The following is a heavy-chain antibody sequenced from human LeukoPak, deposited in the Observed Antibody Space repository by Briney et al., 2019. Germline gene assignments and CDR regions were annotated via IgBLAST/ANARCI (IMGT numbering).Heavy chain of an antibody. CDR2: ISAYNGNT. CDR1: GYTFTSYG. Sequence: GASVKVSCKASGYTFTSYGISWVRQAPGQGLEWMGWISAYNGNTNYAQKVQGRVTMTTDTSTTTAYMELRSLTSDDTAMYYCARASAAAIGYYGLDVWGQGTTVTVSS. V-gene: IGHV1-18*01. CDR3: ARASAAAIGYYGLDV. D-gene: IGHD2-2*02. J-gene: IGHJ6*02.